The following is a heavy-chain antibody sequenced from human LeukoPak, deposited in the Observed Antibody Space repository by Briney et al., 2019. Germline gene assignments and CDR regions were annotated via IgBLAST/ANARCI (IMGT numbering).Heavy chain of an antibody. J-gene: IGHJ5*02. V-gene: IGHV5-51*01. CDR2: IYPGDSDT. CDR1: GYSFTSYW. D-gene: IGHD2-15*01. CDR3: ARTLGPVAAGFLNWFVP. Sequence: GESLQISCKGSGYSFTSYWIGWVRQMPGKGLEWMGIIYPGDSDTRYSPSFQGQVTISADKSISTAYLQWSSLKASDTAMYYCARTLGPVAAGFLNWFVPCGQGTLVTVSS.